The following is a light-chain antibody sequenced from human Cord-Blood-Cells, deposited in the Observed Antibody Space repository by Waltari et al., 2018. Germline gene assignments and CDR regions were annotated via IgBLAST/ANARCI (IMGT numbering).Light chain of an antibody. J-gene: IGLJ3*02. V-gene: IGLV1-44*01. CDR3: AAWDDSLNGWV. Sequence: QSVVTQPPSASGTPGQRATISCPGSSPNIGSTTIIWYQQLPGSAPKLLIYSKNQRPAGVPDRFSGSKSGNSASLAISGLQSDDEADYYCAAWDDSLNGWVFGGGTKLTVL. CDR2: SKN. CDR1: SPNIGSTT.